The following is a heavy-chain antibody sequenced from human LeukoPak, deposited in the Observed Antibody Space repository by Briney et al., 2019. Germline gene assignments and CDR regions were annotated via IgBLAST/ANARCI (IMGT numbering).Heavy chain of an antibody. CDR3: ARDRNSGYYRHYFDS. CDR1: GFTFSSYW. J-gene: IGHJ4*02. Sequence: GGSLRLSCAASGFTFSSYWMSWVRQAPGKGLEWMANIKQDGSAKYYVDSVRGRFTNSRDNAKTSLYLQMTSWTAEDTAVYYCARDRNSGYYRHYFDSWGERTLVTAS. CDR2: IKQDGSAK. D-gene: IGHD3-22*01. V-gene: IGHV3-7*01.